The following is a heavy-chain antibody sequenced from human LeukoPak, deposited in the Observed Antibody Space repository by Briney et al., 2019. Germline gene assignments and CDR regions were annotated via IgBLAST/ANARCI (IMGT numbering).Heavy chain of an antibody. V-gene: IGHV3-48*03. CDR1: GFTFSNYE. CDR2: ISSSGRTI. Sequence: GGSLRLSCAASGFTFSNYEINWVRQSPGKGLEWVSYISSSGRTIYYADSVKGRFTMSRDNAKNSLYLQMNSLRVEDTAVYYCARESSGWSLDHWGQGTLVTASS. CDR3: ARESSGWSLDH. J-gene: IGHJ4*02. D-gene: IGHD6-19*01.